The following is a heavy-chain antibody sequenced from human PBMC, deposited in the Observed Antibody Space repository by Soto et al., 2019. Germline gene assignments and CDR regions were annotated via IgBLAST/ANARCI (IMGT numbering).Heavy chain of an antibody. J-gene: IGHJ6*02. D-gene: IGHD6-19*01. Sequence: SETLSLTCTVSGGSISSYYWSWIRQPPGKGLEWIGYIYYSGSTNYNPSLKSRVTISVDTSKNQFSLKLSSVTAADTAVYYCARERGSGWYGVYYYSGMDVWGQGTTVTVS. CDR3: ARERGSGWYGVYYYSGMDV. CDR1: GGSISSYY. CDR2: IYYSGST. V-gene: IGHV4-59*01.